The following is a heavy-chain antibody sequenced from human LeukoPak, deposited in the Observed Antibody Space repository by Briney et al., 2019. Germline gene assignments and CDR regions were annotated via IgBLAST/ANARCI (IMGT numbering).Heavy chain of an antibody. V-gene: IGHV3-11*06. CDR3: GRVLRGYASYEGN. Sequence: GGSLRLSCAASGFTFSAFYMSWVRQTPGKGLEYLSYLKGDNGDINYADSVRGRFTISRDNTKNSLYLQMNNLRAEDTAVYYCGRVLRGYASYEGNWGQGTLVTVSS. D-gene: IGHD5-12*01. CDR1: GFTFSAFY. CDR2: LKGDNGDI. J-gene: IGHJ4*02.